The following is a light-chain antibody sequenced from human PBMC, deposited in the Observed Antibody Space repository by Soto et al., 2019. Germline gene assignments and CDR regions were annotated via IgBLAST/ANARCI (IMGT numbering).Light chain of an antibody. V-gene: IGLV1-36*01. CDR3: CSYAGRSTWDVV. CDR1: SSNIGNNA. J-gene: IGLJ2*01. Sequence: QSVLTQPPSVSEAPRQRVTISCSGSSSNIGNNAVNWYQQLPGQAPKIVIYYDDLLTSGVSDRFSGSKSGISASLAISDLQSDDEADYYCCSYAGRSTWDVVFGGGTKVTVL. CDR2: YDD.